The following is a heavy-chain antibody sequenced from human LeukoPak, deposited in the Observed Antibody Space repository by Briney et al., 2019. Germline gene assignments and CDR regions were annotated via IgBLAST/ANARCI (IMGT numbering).Heavy chain of an antibody. CDR3: AREVSRSWAPGAFDV. J-gene: IGHJ3*01. CDR1: GDSITNSY. V-gene: IGHV4-59*01. CDR2: VSNNGRK. Sequence: PSETLSLTCTVSGDSITNSYWAWIRQPPGKGLEWIANVSNNGRKNYNPPLKSRVTISMDTSKNQFSLRLNSLTAADTAVYYCAREVSRSWAPGAFDVWGQGTRVTVSS. D-gene: IGHD6-13*01.